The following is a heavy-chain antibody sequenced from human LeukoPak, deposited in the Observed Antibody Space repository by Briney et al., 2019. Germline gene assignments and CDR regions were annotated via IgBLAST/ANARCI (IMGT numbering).Heavy chain of an antibody. CDR2: VYHSGAS. D-gene: IGHD2-21*01. CDR1: GYSISSRYY. J-gene: IGHJ4*02. V-gene: IGHV4-38-2*02. CDR3: ARNIFPSDY. Sequence: SETLSLTCTVSGYSISSRYYWGWIRQPPGEGLEWIGSVYHSGASYYNPSLKSRVTISVDTSKNQFSLKLSPVTAADTAVYYCARNIFPSDYWGQGTLVTVSS.